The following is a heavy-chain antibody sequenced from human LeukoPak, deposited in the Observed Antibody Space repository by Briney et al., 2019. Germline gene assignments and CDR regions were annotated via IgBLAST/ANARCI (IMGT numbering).Heavy chain of an antibody. J-gene: IGHJ3*02. V-gene: IGHV3-48*04. D-gene: IGHD2-2*02. Sequence: GGSLRLSCAASGFTFSSYSMNWVRQAPGKGLEWVSYISSSSSTIYYADSMKGRFTISRDNAKNSLYLQMNSLRAEDTAVYYCARDPLGSYTAPLDAFDIWGQGTMVTVSS. CDR1: GFTFSSYS. CDR2: ISSSSSTI. CDR3: ARDPLGSYTAPLDAFDI.